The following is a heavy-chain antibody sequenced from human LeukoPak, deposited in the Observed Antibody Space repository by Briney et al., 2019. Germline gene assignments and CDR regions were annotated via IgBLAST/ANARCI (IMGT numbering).Heavy chain of an antibody. J-gene: IGHJ3*02. Sequence: ASVKVSCKASGYTFTSYGISWVRQAPGQGLEWMGWISAYNGNTNYAQKLQGRVTMTTDTSTSTAYMEPRSLRSDDTAVYYCARDHIAVAGNAAFDIWGQGTMVTVSS. D-gene: IGHD6-19*01. CDR2: ISAYNGNT. V-gene: IGHV1-18*01. CDR3: ARDHIAVAGNAAFDI. CDR1: GYTFTSYG.